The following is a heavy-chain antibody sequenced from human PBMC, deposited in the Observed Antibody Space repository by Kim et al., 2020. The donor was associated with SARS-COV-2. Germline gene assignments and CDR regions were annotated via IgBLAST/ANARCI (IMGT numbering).Heavy chain of an antibody. V-gene: IGHV1-2*02. D-gene: IGHD5-18*01. Sequence: ASVKVSCKASGYTFTGYYMHWVRQAPGQELEWMGWINPNSGGTNYAQKFQGRVTMTRDTSISTAYMELSRLRSDDTAVYYCARGPFIGYSYGSGAFDIWGQGTMVTVSS. CDR2: INPNSGGT. J-gene: IGHJ3*02. CDR3: ARGPFIGYSYGSGAFDI. CDR1: GYTFTGYY.